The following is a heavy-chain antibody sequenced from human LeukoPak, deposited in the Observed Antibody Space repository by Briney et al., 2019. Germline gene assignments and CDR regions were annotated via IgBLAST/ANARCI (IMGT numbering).Heavy chain of an antibody. Sequence: GESLKISFKGSGSSFTSYWIGWVRQMPGKGLDWMGIIDPSDSETRYTPSFQGQVTISVDKSLTTADLQWNSLKASDTAMYYCARQTAMGRSGDYWGQGTLVTVSS. CDR2: IDPSDSET. J-gene: IGHJ4*02. V-gene: IGHV5-51*01. CDR1: GSSFTSYW. CDR3: ARQTAMGRSGDY. D-gene: IGHD5-18*01.